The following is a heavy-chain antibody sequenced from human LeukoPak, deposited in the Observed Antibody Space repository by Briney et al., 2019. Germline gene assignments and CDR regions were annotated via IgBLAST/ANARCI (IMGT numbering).Heavy chain of an antibody. CDR2: ISYDSLNT. J-gene: IGHJ6*04. D-gene: IGHD3-10*02. Sequence: GGSLRLSCAASGFTFDSFAMHWVRQAPGKGLEWVAVISYDSLNTYYADSVKGRFTISRDNAKNSLYLQMNSLRAEDTAVYYCAELGITMIGGVWGKGTTVTISS. CDR3: AELGITMIGGV. CDR1: GFTFDSFA. V-gene: IGHV3-30*04.